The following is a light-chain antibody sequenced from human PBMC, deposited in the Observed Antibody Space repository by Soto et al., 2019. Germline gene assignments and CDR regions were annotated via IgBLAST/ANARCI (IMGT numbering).Light chain of an antibody. CDR1: QSVSDC. V-gene: IGKV3-11*01. J-gene: IGKJ4*01. Sequence: EVVLTQSPASLSLSPGDRATLSCRADQSVSDCLAWYQQKPGQPPRLLFFDASSRATGVSHRFSPGGSGTNFTLIISSLQPEDFAVYYCQQRVNWPPTFGGGTKVEI. CDR3: QQRVNWPPT. CDR2: DAS.